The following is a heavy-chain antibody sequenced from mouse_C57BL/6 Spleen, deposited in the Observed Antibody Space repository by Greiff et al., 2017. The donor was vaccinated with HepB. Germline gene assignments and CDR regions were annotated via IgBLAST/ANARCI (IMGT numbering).Heavy chain of an antibody. CDR2: INPNNGGT. J-gene: IGHJ1*03. CDR1: GYTFTDYN. V-gene: IGHV1-18*01. CDR3: ARSELGHDWYFDV. D-gene: IGHD4-1*01. Sequence: EVQLQQSGPELVKPGASVKIPCKASGYTFTDYNMDWVKQSHGKSLEWIGDINPNNGGTIYNQKFKGKATLTVDRSSSTAYMELRSLTSEDTAVYYCARSELGHDWYFDVWGTGTTVTVSS.